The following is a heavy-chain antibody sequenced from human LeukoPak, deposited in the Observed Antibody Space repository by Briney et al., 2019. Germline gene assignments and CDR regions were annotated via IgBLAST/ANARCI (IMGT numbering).Heavy chain of an antibody. Sequence: PGGSLRLFCAASGFAFSSNGMHWVRQAPGKGLEWVALISYDGSNKYYADSVKGRFTISRDNSKNTLYLQMNSLRAEDTAVYYCAKDRSSSWTWTIDYWGQGTLVTVSS. CDR2: ISYDGSNK. CDR1: GFAFSSNG. J-gene: IGHJ4*02. D-gene: IGHD6-13*01. CDR3: AKDRSSSWTWTIDY. V-gene: IGHV3-30*18.